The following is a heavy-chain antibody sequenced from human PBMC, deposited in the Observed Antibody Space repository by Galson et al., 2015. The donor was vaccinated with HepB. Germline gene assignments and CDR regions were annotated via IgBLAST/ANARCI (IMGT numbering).Heavy chain of an antibody. J-gene: IGHJ5*02. CDR1: GFTFSSYD. CDR2: IGTAGDT. Sequence: SLKLSCAASGFTFSSYDMHWVRQATGKGLEWVAAIGTAGDTYYPGYLKGRFTISRENAKNSLYLQMNSLRAGDTAVYYCARGRGGTSRVPSMNWFDPWGQGTLVTVSS. D-gene: IGHD1-1*01. CDR3: ARGRGGTSRVPSMNWFDP. V-gene: IGHV3-13*01.